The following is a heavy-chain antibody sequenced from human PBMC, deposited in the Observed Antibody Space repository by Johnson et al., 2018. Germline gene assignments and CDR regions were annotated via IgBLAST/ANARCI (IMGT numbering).Heavy chain of an antibody. V-gene: IGHV3-33*08. Sequence: QVQLVESGGGVVQPGRSLRLSCAASGFTFSSYGMHWVRQAPGKGLEWVAVIWYDGSNKYYADSVKGRFTISRDNSKNTLYLQMNSLRAEDTAVYYCARRLGRYRRQLDAFDIWGQGTMVTVSS. J-gene: IGHJ3*02. CDR3: ARRLGRYRRQLDAFDI. CDR2: IWYDGSNK. CDR1: GFTFSSYG. D-gene: IGHD1-1*01.